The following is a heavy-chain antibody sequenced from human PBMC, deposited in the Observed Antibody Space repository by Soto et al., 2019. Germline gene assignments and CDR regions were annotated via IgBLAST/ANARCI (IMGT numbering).Heavy chain of an antibody. Sequence: QVQLVQSGAEVKKPGASVKVSCKVSGYTLTELSMHWVRQAPGKGLEWMGGFDPEDGETIYAQKFQGRVTMTEDTSTDTAYMELSSLRSEDTAVYYCATHAIEQWPQTTEDAFDIWGQGTMVTVSS. CDR3: ATHAIEQWPQTTEDAFDI. V-gene: IGHV1-24*01. J-gene: IGHJ3*02. CDR2: FDPEDGET. D-gene: IGHD6-19*01. CDR1: GYTLTELS.